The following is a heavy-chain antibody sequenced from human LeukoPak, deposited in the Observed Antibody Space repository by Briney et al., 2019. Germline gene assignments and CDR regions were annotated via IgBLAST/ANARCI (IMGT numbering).Heavy chain of an antibody. CDR1: GFTFSSYA. V-gene: IGHV3-23*01. CDR2: ISGSGGNT. J-gene: IGHJ4*02. CDR3: AKPGGKYCSSTSCYPDY. Sequence: PGGSLRLSCAASGFTFSSYAMSWVRQAPGKGLEWVSTISGSGGNTYYADSVKGRFTISRDNAKNSLYLQMNSLRAEDTALYYCAKPGGKYCSSTSCYPDYWGQGTLVTVSS. D-gene: IGHD2-2*01.